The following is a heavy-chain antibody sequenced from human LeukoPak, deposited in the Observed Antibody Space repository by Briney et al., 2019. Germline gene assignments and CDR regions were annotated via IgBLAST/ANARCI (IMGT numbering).Heavy chain of an antibody. Sequence: ASVRVSCKTSGFTFTGYYVQWVRQAPGQGPEGVGWMYFNSGATRFAPKFQGRVTMTRDTSISTAYMEFSSLRSDDTAMYYCAREGSSGQDWYAFDIWGQGTMLTVSS. CDR3: AREGSSGQDWYAFDI. J-gene: IGHJ3*02. D-gene: IGHD5-12*01. V-gene: IGHV1-2*02. CDR2: MYFNSGAT. CDR1: GFTFTGYY.